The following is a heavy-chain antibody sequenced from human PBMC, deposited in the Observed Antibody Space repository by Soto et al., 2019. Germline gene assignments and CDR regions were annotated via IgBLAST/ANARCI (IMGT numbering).Heavy chain of an antibody. CDR2: TTPTRGGT. Sequence: ASVQVSCNASGYTFIDYYMHWVRQAPGQGFEWMVGTTPTRGGTNYAQMFQDRVAMTCATSLNSAYMELSSLISEDTAVYYGARPAVHIRDWYYFDLWCPGTQVTVSS. D-gene: IGHD3-9*01. CDR3: ARPAVHIRDWYYFDL. V-gene: IGHV1-2*02. J-gene: IGHJ4*01. CDR1: GYTFIDYY.